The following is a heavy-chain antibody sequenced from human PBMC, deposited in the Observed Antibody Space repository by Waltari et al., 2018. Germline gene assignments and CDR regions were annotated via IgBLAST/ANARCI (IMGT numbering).Heavy chain of an antibody. CDR2: IYHSGST. Sequence: QVQLQESGPGLVKPSETLSLTCTVSGYSISSGYYWGWIRQPPGKGLEWIGSIYHSGSTSYNPSLKSRVTISVDTSKNQFSLKLSSVTAADTAVYYCAYSSGWYVGAFDYWGQGTLVTVSS. V-gene: IGHV4-38-2*02. CDR3: AYSSGWYVGAFDY. D-gene: IGHD6-19*01. J-gene: IGHJ4*02. CDR1: GYSISSGYY.